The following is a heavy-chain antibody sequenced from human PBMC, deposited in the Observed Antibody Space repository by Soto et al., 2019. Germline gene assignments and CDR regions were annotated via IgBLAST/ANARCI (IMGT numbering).Heavy chain of an antibody. D-gene: IGHD1-26*01. CDR1: GGTFSSYT. Sequence: QVQLVQSGAEVKKPGSSVKVSCKASGGTFSSYTISWVRQAPGQGLEWMGRIIPILGIANYAQKFQGRVTITXDXSTSTAYMELSSLRSEDTAVYYCARDQMGELMGFDPWGQGTLVTVSS. V-gene: IGHV1-69*08. CDR2: IIPILGIA. J-gene: IGHJ5*02. CDR3: ARDQMGELMGFDP.